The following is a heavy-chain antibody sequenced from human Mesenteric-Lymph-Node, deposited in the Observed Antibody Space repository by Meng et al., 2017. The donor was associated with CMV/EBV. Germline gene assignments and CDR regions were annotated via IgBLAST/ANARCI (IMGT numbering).Heavy chain of an antibody. CDR3: ARTSDCSNVSCYVGY. CDR1: GGSISSYY. V-gene: IGHV4-59*08. J-gene: IGHJ4*02. Sequence: SETLSLTCTVSGGSISSYYWSWIRQPPGKGLEWIGYIYYSGSTNYNPSLKSRVTISVDTSKNQFSLKLSSVTAADTAVYYCARTSDCSNVSCYVGYWGQGTLVTVSS. D-gene: IGHD2-8*01. CDR2: IYYSGST.